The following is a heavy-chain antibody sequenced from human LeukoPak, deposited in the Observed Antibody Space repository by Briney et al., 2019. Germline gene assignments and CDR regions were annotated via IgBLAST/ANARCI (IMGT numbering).Heavy chain of an antibody. CDR2: ISNSGSTI. CDR1: GFTFSDYY. V-gene: IGHV3-11*04. J-gene: IGHJ4*02. Sequence: NPGGSLRLSCAASGFTFSDYYMSWIRQAPGKGLEWISYISNSGSTIYYADSVKGRFTISRDNAKNSLYLQMNSLRAEDTAVYYCAREILAWGGAVAGYWGQGTLVTVSS. CDR3: AREILAWGGAVAGY. D-gene: IGHD6-19*01.